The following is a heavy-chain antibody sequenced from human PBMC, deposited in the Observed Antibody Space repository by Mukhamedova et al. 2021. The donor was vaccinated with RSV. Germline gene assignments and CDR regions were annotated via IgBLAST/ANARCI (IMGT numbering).Heavy chain of an antibody. CDR2: VDYSGST. V-gene: IGHV4-39*01. J-gene: IGHJ4*02. CDR3: AADRWPTGVFWSGYLYDN. Sequence: IGNVDYSGSTSYNPSLKSRVTMSVDTSRNQFSLKLASVIAADTAVYYCAADRWPTGVFWSGYLYDNWGQGTLVTVST. D-gene: IGHD3-3*01.